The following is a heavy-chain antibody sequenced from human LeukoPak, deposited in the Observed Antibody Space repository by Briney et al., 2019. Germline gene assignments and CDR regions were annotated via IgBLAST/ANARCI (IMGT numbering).Heavy chain of an antibody. J-gene: IGHJ4*02. Sequence: SETLSLTCAVSGYSISSGYYWGRIRQPPGKGLEWIGSIYHSGSTYYNPSLKSPVTISVDTSKNQFSLKLSSVTAADTAVYYCARDGRYCTNGVCYRSFDYWGQGTLVTVSS. V-gene: IGHV4-38-2*02. D-gene: IGHD2-8*01. CDR2: IYHSGST. CDR1: GYSISSGYY. CDR3: ARDGRYCTNGVCYRSFDY.